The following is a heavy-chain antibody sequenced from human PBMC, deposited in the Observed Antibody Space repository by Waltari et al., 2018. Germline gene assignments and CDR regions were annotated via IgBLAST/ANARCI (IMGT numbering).Heavy chain of an antibody. Sequence: EVQLVQSGAEVKNPGESLKISCKGSGNIFTNYWIGWVRQMPGKCLEWLGIIYPRASDTRYSPSFQGQVAISAATSITTAYLQWSSLKASDTAMYYCARLFQTDSPSFFVAFDMWGQGTMVTVSS. J-gene: IGHJ3*02. CDR2: IYPRASDT. CDR3: ARLFQTDSPSFFVAFDM. V-gene: IGHV5-51*01. D-gene: IGHD3-3*02. CDR1: GNIFTNYW.